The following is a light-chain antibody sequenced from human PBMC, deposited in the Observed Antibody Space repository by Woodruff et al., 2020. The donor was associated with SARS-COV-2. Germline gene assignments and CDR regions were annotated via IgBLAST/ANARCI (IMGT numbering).Light chain of an antibody. V-gene: IGLV1-47*01. CDR3: AALDDSLSDGV. J-gene: IGLJ2*01. Sequence: VYWYQQLPGAAPKLLFYVNNQGPSGVPDRFSGSKSGSSGSLAISVLQSEDEADYYCAALDDSLSDGVFGGGTKLTVL. CDR2: VNN.